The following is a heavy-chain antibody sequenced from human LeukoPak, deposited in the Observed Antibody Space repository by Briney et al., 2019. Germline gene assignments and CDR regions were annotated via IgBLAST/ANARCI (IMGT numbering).Heavy chain of an antibody. J-gene: IGHJ4*02. D-gene: IGHD3-10*01. V-gene: IGHV3-33*08. CDR2: IWYDGSNK. CDR3: ARGSGNYYTRFDY. Sequence: GGSLRLSCAASGFTFSSHWMHWVRQAPGKGLEWVAVIWYDGSNKYYADSVKGRFTISRDNSKNTLYLQMNSLRAEDTALYYCARGSGNYYTRFDYWGQGTLVTVSS. CDR1: GFTFSSHW.